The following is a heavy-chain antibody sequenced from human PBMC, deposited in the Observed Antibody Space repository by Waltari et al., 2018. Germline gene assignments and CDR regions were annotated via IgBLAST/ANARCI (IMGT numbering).Heavy chain of an antibody. CDR2: INPNSGGT. CDR1: GYTFTGYY. V-gene: IGHV1-2*02. D-gene: IGHD6-13*01. CDR3: AKFESWAAAGKPIDY. J-gene: IGHJ4*02. Sequence: QVQLVQSGAEVKKPGASVKVSCKASGYTFTGYYMHWVRQAPGQGLEWMGWINPNSGGTNYAQKFQGRVTMTRDTSISTAYMELSRLRSDDTAVYYCAKFESWAAAGKPIDYWGQGTLVTVSS.